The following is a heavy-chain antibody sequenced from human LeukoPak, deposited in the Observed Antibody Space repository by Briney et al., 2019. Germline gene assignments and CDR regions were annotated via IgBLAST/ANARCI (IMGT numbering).Heavy chain of an antibody. J-gene: IGHJ4*02. V-gene: IGHV3-21*04. CDR3: AKPYDFWSGYPMYYFDY. CDR1: GFTFSSYS. CDR2: ISSSSSYI. Sequence: GGSLRLSCAASGFTFSSYSMNWVRQAPGKGLEWVSSISSSSSYIYYADSVKGRFTISRDNAKNSLYLQMNSLRAEDTAVYYCAKPYDFWSGYPMYYFDYWGQGTLVTVSS. D-gene: IGHD3-3*01.